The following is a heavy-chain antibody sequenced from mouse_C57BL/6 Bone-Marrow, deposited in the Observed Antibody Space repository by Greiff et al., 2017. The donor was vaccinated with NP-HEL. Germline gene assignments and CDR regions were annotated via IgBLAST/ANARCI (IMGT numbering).Heavy chain of an antibody. D-gene: IGHD1-1*01. J-gene: IGHJ2*01. CDR1: GYSITSGYY. Sequence: DVKLQESGPGLVKPSQSLSLTCSVTGYSITSGYYWNWIRQFPGNKLEWMGYISYDGSNNYNPSLKNRLSITRDTSKNQFFLKLNSVTTEDTATYYCAREIWYYYGSSYLDYWGQGTTLTVSS. CDR3: AREIWYYYGSSYLDY. V-gene: IGHV3-6*01. CDR2: ISYDGSN.